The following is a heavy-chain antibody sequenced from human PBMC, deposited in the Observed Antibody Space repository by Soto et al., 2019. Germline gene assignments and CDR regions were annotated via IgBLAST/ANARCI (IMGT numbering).Heavy chain of an antibody. Sequence: PSETLSLTCSVSGDSVSSGNYYWSWIRQPPGKGLEWIGYIYDTGISGYTPSTSYNPSLKSRVTMSVDTSKSQFSLKLTSVTAADTAVYYCARGEDAFFYYGLDVWGQGITVTVSS. CDR2: IYDTGISGYTPST. CDR1: GDSVSSGNYY. J-gene: IGHJ6*02. CDR3: ARGEDAFFYYGLDV. V-gene: IGHV4-61*01.